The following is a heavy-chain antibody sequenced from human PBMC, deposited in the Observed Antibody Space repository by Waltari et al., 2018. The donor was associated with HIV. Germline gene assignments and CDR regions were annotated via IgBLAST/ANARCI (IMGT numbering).Heavy chain of an antibody. CDR1: GFPVSNAW. J-gene: IGHJ6*02. CDR3: TTLVLLGVGMDV. Sequence: VQLVESGGGLVKPGGSLSISCAASGFPVSNAWMSWVRQAPGKGLEGVGRIKSKTDGGTTDYAAPVKGRFTISRDDSKNTLYLQMNSLKTEDTAVYYCTTLVLLGVGMDVWGQGTTVTVSS. D-gene: IGHD3-10*01. V-gene: IGHV3-15*01. CDR2: IKSKTDGGTT.